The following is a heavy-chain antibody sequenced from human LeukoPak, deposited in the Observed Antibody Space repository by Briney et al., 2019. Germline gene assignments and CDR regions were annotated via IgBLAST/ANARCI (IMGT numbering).Heavy chain of an antibody. Sequence: PSETLSLXCTVFSGSISTYYWSWIRQPPGKGLECMGYIYYSGSTNFNPSLKSRVIISVDMSKNQFSLKLSSVTAADTAVYYCARGVGTIFGVLYYMDVWGKGTTVTVSS. J-gene: IGHJ6*03. V-gene: IGHV4-59*01. CDR3: ARGVGTIFGVLYYMDV. CDR1: SGSISTYY. D-gene: IGHD3-3*01. CDR2: IYYSGST.